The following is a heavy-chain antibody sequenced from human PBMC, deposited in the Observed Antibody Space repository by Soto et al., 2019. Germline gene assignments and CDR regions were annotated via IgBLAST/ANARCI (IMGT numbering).Heavy chain of an antibody. CDR1: GGSISSGGYY. CDR3: ARDSLNGLDY. Sequence: SETLSLTCTVSGGSISSGGYYWSWIRQHPGKGLEWIGYIYYSGSTYYNPSLKSRVTISVDTSKNRFSLKLSSVTAADTAVYYCARDSLNGLDYWGQGTLVTVSS. CDR2: IYYSGST. J-gene: IGHJ4*02. V-gene: IGHV4-31*03.